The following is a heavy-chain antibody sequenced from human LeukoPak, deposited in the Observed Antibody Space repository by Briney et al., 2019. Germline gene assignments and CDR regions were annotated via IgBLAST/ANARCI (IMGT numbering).Heavy chain of an antibody. J-gene: IGHJ4*02. CDR2: IYSSGST. V-gene: IGHV4-59*08. D-gene: IGHD6-19*01. CDR3: ASSGIAVAGSIDY. Sequence: SETLSLTCTVSGGSISSYYWSWIRQPPGKGLEWIGYIYSSGSTNYNPSLKSRVTISVDTSKNQFSLKLSSVTAADTAVYYCASSGIAVAGSIDYWGQGTLVTVSS. CDR1: GGSISSYY.